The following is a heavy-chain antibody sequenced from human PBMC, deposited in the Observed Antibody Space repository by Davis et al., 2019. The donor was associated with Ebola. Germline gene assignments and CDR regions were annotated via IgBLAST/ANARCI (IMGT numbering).Heavy chain of an antibody. Sequence: SETLSLTCTVSGGSISSGTYYWSWIRQHPGKGLEWIGYIYYSGSTYYNPSLKSRVTISVDTSKNQFSLKLSSVTAADTAVYYCARLTIVGGYSYGYYYYYGMDVWGQGTTVTVSS. D-gene: IGHD5-18*01. CDR3: ARLTIVGGYSYGYYYYYGMDV. CDR2: IYYSGST. J-gene: IGHJ6*02. V-gene: IGHV4-31*03. CDR1: GGSISSGTYY.